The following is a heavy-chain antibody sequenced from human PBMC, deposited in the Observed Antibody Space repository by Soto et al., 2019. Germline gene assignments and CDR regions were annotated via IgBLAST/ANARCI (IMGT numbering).Heavy chain of an antibody. D-gene: IGHD2-21*01. V-gene: IGHV2-26*01. Sequence: SGPTLVNPTETLTLTCIVSGFSLSGRMGVIWFRQPPGKALEWLAHIFSTDERPYNTSLKSRLTISKDTSKSQVVLTMTNMDPEDTAVYYCAKDLRAYFSFFDYWGQGTLVTVSS. CDR2: IFSTDER. CDR3: AKDLRAYFSFFDY. J-gene: IGHJ4*02. CDR1: GFSLSGRMG.